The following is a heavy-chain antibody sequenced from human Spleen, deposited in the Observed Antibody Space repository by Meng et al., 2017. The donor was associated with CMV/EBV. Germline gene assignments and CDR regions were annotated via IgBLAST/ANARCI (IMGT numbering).Heavy chain of an antibody. CDR2: ISSSGSTI. CDR3: ARDRYCSSTSCYSYYYYGMDV. V-gene: IGHV3-48*04. CDR1: GFNFIAYS. Sequence: GGSLRLSCAASGFNFIAYSMNWVRQAPGKGLEWVSYISSSGSTIYYADSVKGRFTISRDNAKNSLYLQMNSLRAEDTAVYYCARDRYCSSTSCYSYYYYGMDVWGQGTTVTVSS. J-gene: IGHJ6*02. D-gene: IGHD2-2*01.